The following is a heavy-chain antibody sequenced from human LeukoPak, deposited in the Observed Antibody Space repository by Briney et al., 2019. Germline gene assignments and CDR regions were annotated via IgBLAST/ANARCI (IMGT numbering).Heavy chain of an antibody. CDR2: INHSGST. CDR1: GFTFSSYS. J-gene: IGHJ4*02. Sequence: GSLRLSCAASGFTFSSYSMNWVRQPPGKGLEWIGEINHSGSTNYNPSLKSRVTISVDTSKNQFSLKLSSVTAADTAVYYCARGAPNPDYWGQGTLVTVSS. V-gene: IGHV4-34*01. CDR3: ARGAPNPDY.